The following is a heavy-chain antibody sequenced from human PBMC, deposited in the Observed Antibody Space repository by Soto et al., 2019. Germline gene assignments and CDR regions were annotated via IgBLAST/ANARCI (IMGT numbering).Heavy chain of an antibody. CDR2: IWYDGSNK. CDR3: ARDHSSGYYLDASEDWFDP. Sequence: GEARRDSRGGSGGIFSRDGKHGGRQVPGKGLEWVAVIWYDGSNKYYADSVKGRFTISRDNSKNTLYLQMNSLRAEDTAVYYCARDHSSGYYLDASEDWFDPWGQGT. CDR1: GGIFSRDG. J-gene: IGHJ5*02. V-gene: IGHV3-33*01. D-gene: IGHD3-22*01.